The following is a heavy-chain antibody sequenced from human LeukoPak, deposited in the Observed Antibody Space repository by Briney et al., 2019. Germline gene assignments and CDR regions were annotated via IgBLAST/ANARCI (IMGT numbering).Heavy chain of an antibody. J-gene: IGHJ3*02. D-gene: IGHD3-9*01. Sequence: SETLSLTCTVSGGSISSDNSYWSWIRQPAGKGLEWIGRIYASGSTNYNPSLKSRITISVDTSKNQLSLKLSSVTAADTAMYYCARDFDSPMAFDIWGQGTMVTVSS. CDR3: ARDFDSPMAFDI. CDR2: IYASGST. V-gene: IGHV4-61*02. CDR1: GGSISSDNSY.